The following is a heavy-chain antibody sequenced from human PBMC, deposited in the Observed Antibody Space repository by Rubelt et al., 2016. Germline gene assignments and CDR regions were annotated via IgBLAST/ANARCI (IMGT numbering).Heavy chain of an antibody. D-gene: IGHD6-13*01. V-gene: IGHV3-30*04. Sequence: VQLLESGGGLVQPGGSLRLSCAASGFTFSSYAMSWVRQAPGKGLEWVAVIGGDGTEKYYSDSVKGRFTISRDNSKKTLYLQMDSLRVEDTAVFFCARDPVVAGGVRYFDYWGQGTLVTVSS. J-gene: IGHJ4*02. CDR1: GFTFSSYA. CDR3: ARDPVVAGGVRYFDY. CDR2: IGGDGTEK.